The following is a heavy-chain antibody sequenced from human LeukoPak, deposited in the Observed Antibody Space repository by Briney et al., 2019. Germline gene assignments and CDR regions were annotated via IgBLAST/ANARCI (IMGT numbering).Heavy chain of an antibody. Sequence: SGPTLSKPAHTLTLTPALSGVSVSTSGMCASWIRQPPGKALEWLARIDWYDDKYYSPSLKTRLTTSTDTSNNRLLLTKYTSITADAATVYCARKRMIRGVITDYWGQGTLVTVSS. CDR2: IDWYDDK. CDR1: GVSVSTSGMC. D-gene: IGHD3-10*01. CDR3: ARKRMIRGVITDY. J-gene: IGHJ4*02. V-gene: IGHV2-70*11.